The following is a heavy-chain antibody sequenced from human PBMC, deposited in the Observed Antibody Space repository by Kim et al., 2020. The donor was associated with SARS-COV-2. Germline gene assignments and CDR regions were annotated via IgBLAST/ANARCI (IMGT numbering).Heavy chain of an antibody. D-gene: IGHD3-22*01. CDR3: ARGPIGYYDSSGYYFDY. V-gene: IGHV3-74*01. CDR2: IKSDGSST. Sequence: GGSLRLSCAASGFTFSSYWMHWVRQAPGKGLVWVSRIKSDGSSTNYADSVKGRFTTSRDNAKNTLYLQMNSLRAEDTAVYYCARGPIGYYDSSGYYFDY. CDR1: GFTFSSYW. J-gene: IGHJ4*01.